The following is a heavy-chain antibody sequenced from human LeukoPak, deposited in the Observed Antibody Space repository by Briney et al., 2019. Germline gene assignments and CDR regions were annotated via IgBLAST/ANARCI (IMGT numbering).Heavy chain of an antibody. CDR3: ARVYQSAEYYFDY. CDR1: GASIDSYY. Sequence: PSETMSPTCPLVGASIDSYYWRWLRHPPGDALEWIGYIYYTGSTEYHPSLKSRVTISLDTSKNQFSLKLTSVTAADTAVYYCARVYQSAEYYFDYWGQGNLVSVSS. J-gene: IGHJ4*02. CDR2: IYYTGST. D-gene: IGHD2-2*01. V-gene: IGHV4-59*01.